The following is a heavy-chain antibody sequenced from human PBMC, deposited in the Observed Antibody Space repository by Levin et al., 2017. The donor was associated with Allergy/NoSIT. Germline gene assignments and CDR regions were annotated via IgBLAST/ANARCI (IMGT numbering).Heavy chain of an antibody. CDR3: ARDGVIGYYYGSGSYCDY. Sequence: GASVKVSCKASGYTFTSYGISWVRQAPGQGLEWMGWISAYNGNTNYAQKLQGRVTMTTDTSTSTAYMELRSLRSDDTAVYYCARDGVIGYYYGSGSYCDYWGQGTLVTVSS. CDR1: GYTFTSYG. J-gene: IGHJ4*02. CDR2: ISAYNGNT. V-gene: IGHV1-18*01. D-gene: IGHD3-10*01.